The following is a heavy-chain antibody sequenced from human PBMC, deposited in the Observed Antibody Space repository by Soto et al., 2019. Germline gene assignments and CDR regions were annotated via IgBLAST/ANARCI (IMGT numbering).Heavy chain of an antibody. D-gene: IGHD3-10*01. Sequence: QVQLVQSGAEVKKPGASVKVSCKASGYTFTSYGISWVRQAPGQGLEWMGWISAYNGKTNYAQKLQGRVTMTTDTPTSTAYMELRSLRSDDTPVYYCARVPDYGSGSGDPLDVWGQGTTVTVSS. CDR2: ISAYNGKT. J-gene: IGHJ6*02. CDR3: ARVPDYGSGSGDPLDV. V-gene: IGHV1-18*01. CDR1: GYTFTSYG.